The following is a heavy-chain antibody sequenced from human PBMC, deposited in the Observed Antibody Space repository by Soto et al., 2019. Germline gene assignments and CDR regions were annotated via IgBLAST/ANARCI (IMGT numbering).Heavy chain of an antibody. D-gene: IGHD3-9*01. CDR2: IYYSGST. J-gene: IGHJ6*02. CDR1: GGSISSGDYY. CDR3: ARHRKYYDILTGYYIPSHMDV. Sequence: PSETLSLTCTVSGGSISSGDYYWSWIRQPPGKGLEWIGYIYYSGSTHYNPSLKSRVTISVDTSKNQFSLKLSSVTAADTAVYYCARHRKYYDILTGYYIPSHMDVWGQGTTVTVSS. V-gene: IGHV4-30-4*01.